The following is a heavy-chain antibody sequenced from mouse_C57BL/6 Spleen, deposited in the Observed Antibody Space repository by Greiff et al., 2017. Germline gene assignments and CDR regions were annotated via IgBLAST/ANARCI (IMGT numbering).Heavy chain of an antibody. J-gene: IGHJ4*01. CDR3: AREGFAMDY. Sequence: EVQLVESEGGLVQPGRSMKLSCTASGFTFSDYYMAWVRQVPEKGLEWVANINYDGSSTYYLDSLKSRFIISRDNAKNILYLQMSSLKSEDTATYYCAREGFAMDYWGQGTSVTVSS. CDR1: GFTFSDYY. CDR2: INYDGSST. V-gene: IGHV5-16*01.